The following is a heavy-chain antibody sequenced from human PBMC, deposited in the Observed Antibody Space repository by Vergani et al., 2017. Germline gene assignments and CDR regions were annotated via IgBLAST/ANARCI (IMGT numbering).Heavy chain of an antibody. V-gene: IGHV2-5*01. J-gene: IGHJ3*02. Sequence: QITLKESGPTLVKPTQTLTLTCTFSGFSLSTSGVGVGWIRQPPGKALEWLALIYWNDDKRYSPSLKSRLTLTKDTSKNQVVLTMTNMDPVDTATYYCAHRGYSVSYPTTGDAFDIWGQGTMVTVSS. CDR1: GFSLSTSGVG. D-gene: IGHD1-26*01. CDR2: IYWNDDK. CDR3: AHRGYSVSYPTTGDAFDI.